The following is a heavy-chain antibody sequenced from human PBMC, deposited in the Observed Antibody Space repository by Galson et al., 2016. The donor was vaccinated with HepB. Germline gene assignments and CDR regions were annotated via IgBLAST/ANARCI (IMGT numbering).Heavy chain of an antibody. D-gene: IGHD6-19*01. CDR1: GFTFPASW. CDR3: AKTDSSGGMY. J-gene: IGHJ4*02. Sequence: SLRLSCAASGFTFPASWMTWVRQAPGKGLEWVADISYDGSNKYYADAVRGRFTISRDNSKNTLYLQMNSLRAEDTAVYYCAKTDSSGGMYWGQGTLVTVSS. CDR2: ISYDGSNK. V-gene: IGHV3-30*18.